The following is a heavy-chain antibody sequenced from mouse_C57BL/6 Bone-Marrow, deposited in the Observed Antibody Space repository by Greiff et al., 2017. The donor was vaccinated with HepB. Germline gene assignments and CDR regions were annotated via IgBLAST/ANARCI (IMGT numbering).Heavy chain of an antibody. CDR2: ISNGGGST. Sequence: EVKLMESGGGLVQPGGSLKLSCAASGFTFSDYYMYWVRQTPEKRLEWVAYISNGGGSTYYPDTVKGRFTISRDNAKNTLYLQMSRLKSEDTAMYYCARGTVVATRGYFDYWGQGTTLTVSS. CDR1: GFTFSDYY. V-gene: IGHV5-12*01. CDR3: ARGTVVATRGYFDY. J-gene: IGHJ2*01. D-gene: IGHD1-1*01.